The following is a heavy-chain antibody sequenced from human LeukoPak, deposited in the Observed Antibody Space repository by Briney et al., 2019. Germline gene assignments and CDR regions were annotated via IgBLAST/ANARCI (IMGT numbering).Heavy chain of an antibody. CDR1: GGSISSYY. CDR2: ISYSGST. CDR3: ARNWAVRGVPTSYFDY. V-gene: IGHV4-59*08. D-gene: IGHD3-10*01. Sequence: PSETLSLTCTVSGGSISSYYWSWLRQPPGKGLEWIGFISYSGSTNYNPSLKGRVTISVDTSKNQFSLKLSSVTAADTAVYYCARNWAVRGVPTSYFDYWGQGTLVTVSS. J-gene: IGHJ4*02.